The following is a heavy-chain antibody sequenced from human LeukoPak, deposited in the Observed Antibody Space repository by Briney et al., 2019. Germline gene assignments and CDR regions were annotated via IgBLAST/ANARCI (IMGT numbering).Heavy chain of an antibody. V-gene: IGHV3-30-3*01. CDR1: GFTFSSYA. CDR3: ARDLVIVGAFYFDY. D-gene: IGHD1-26*01. Sequence: PGGSLRLSCAASGFTFSSYAMHWVRQAPGKGLEWVAVISYDGSNKYYADSVKGRFTISRDNSKNTLYLQMNSLRAEDTAVYYCARDLVIVGAFYFDYWGQGTLVTVSS. J-gene: IGHJ4*02. CDR2: ISYDGSNK.